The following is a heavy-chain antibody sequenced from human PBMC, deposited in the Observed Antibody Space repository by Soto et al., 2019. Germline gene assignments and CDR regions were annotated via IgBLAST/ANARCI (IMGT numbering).Heavy chain of an antibody. CDR3: AIDHYCGGKPCYLISLDY. V-gene: IGHV3-48*02. CDR2: ISSSGDTI. J-gene: IGHJ4*02. CDR1: GLSFSTYS. D-gene: IGHD2-21*01. Sequence: GGSLRLSCAASGLSFSTYSMNRVRQAPGKGLEWVSFISSSGDTIHYADSVKGRFTVSRDNAKNSLYLQMNSLRDEDTAVYYCAIDHYCGGKPCYLISLDYLVQGTQVPVTS.